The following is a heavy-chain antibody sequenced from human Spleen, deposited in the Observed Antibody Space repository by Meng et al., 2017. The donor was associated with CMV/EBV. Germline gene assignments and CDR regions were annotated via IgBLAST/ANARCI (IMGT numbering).Heavy chain of an antibody. V-gene: IGHV3-30*02. Sequence: GESLKISCAASGFTFSSYGMHWVRQAPGKGLEWVAFIRYDGSNKYYADSVKGRFTISRDNSKNTLYLQMNSLRAEDTAVYYCAKARLWFGELPVDYWGQGTLVTVSS. CDR2: IRYDGSNK. CDR3: AKARLWFGELPVDY. D-gene: IGHD3-10*01. CDR1: GFTFSSYG. J-gene: IGHJ4*02.